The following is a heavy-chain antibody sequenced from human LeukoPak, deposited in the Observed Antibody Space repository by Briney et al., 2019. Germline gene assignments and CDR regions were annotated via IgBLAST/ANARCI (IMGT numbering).Heavy chain of an antibody. V-gene: IGHV3-23*01. CDR1: GFTFSNYA. J-gene: IGHJ4*02. D-gene: IGHD2-2*01. Sequence: GGSLRLSCAASGFTFSNYAMNWVRQAPGKGLEWVSAISGSADSTYYADSVKGRFTISRDNSKNTLYLQMNSLRAEDTALYYCTRTRGCSSTSCYADYWGQGTLVTVSS. CDR3: TRTRGCSSTSCYADY. CDR2: ISGSADST.